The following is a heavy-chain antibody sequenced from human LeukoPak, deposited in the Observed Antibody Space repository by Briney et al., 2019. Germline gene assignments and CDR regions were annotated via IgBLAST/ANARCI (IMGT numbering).Heavy chain of an antibody. V-gene: IGHV3-23*01. Sequence: GGSLRLSCAASGFTFSSHAMSWVRQAPGKGLEWVSAIGDDVVSTYYAESVKGRFTISRDNSKNTLYLQMNSLRAEDTATHYCARDSPLLTVWGQGTLVTVSS. D-gene: IGHD3-9*01. CDR3: ARDSPLLTV. CDR1: GFTFSSHA. J-gene: IGHJ4*02. CDR2: IGDDVVST.